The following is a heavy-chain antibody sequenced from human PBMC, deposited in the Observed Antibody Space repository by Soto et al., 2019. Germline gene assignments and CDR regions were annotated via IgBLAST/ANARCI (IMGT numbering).Heavy chain of an antibody. Sequence: QVQLVESGGGVVQPGRSLRFSCAASGFTFSSYGLHWVRQAPGKGLEWVAAISFDGSIESYADSVKGRFTISRDNSKNTLQLQMNSLRTEDTALYYCARLLREGMLRSTTPLSYWRQGTLVTVSS. CDR2: ISFDGSIE. V-gene: IGHV3-30*03. D-gene: IGHD1-26*01. CDR3: ARLLREGMLRSTTPLSY. J-gene: IGHJ4*02. CDR1: GFTFSSYG.